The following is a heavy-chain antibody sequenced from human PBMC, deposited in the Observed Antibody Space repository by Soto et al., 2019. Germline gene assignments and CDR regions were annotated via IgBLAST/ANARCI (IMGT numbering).Heavy chain of an antibody. D-gene: IGHD3-10*01. CDR1: GFTFSSYA. CDR2: ISGSGGST. CDR3: RWFGETAYYYYMDV. J-gene: IGHJ6*03. Sequence: GGSLRLSCAASGFTFSSYAMSWVRQAPGKGLEWVSAISGSGGSTYYADSVKGRFTISRDNSKNTLYLQMNSLRAEDTAVYYCRWFGETAYYYYMDVWGKGTTVTVSS. V-gene: IGHV3-23*01.